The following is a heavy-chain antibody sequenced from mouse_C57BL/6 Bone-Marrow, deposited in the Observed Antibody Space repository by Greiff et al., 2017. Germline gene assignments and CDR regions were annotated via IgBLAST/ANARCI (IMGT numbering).Heavy chain of an antibody. J-gene: IGHJ3*01. V-gene: IGHV1-55*01. CDR1: GYTFTSYW. CDR3: ARNYGSSFSFAY. Sequence: QVQLQQPGAELVKPGASVKMSCKASGYTFTSYWITWVKHRPGQGLEWIGDIYPGSGSTNYNEKFKSKATLTVDTSSSTAYMQLSSLTSEDSAVYYCARNYGSSFSFAYWGQGTLVTVSA. CDR2: IYPGSGST. D-gene: IGHD1-1*01.